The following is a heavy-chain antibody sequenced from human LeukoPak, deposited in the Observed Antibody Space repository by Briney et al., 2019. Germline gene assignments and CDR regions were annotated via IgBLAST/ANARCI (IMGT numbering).Heavy chain of an antibody. CDR1: GGSISSGDYY. V-gene: IGHV4-30-2*01. Sequence: SETLSLTCTVSGGSISSGDYYWSWIRQPPGKGLEWIGYIYHSGSTYYNPSLKSRVTISVDRSKNQFSLKLSSVTAADTAVYYCARVTLSYYFDYWGQGTLVTVSS. J-gene: IGHJ4*02. CDR2: IYHSGST. CDR3: ARVTLSYYFDY. D-gene: IGHD1-1*01.